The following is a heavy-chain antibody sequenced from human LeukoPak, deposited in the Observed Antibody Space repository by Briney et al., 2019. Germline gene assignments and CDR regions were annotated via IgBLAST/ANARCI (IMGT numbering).Heavy chain of an antibody. Sequence: SQTLSLTFAFSGDSVSSNSAAWNWIRQSPSRGLEWLGRTYYRSKWYNDYAVSVKSRITINPDTSKNQFSLQLNSVTPEDTAVYYCARGGPGDSSSWYVDYYFDYWGQGTLVTVSS. CDR1: GDSVSSNSAA. CDR3: ARGGPGDSSSWYVDYYFDY. J-gene: IGHJ4*02. D-gene: IGHD6-13*01. CDR2: TYYRSKWYN. V-gene: IGHV6-1*01.